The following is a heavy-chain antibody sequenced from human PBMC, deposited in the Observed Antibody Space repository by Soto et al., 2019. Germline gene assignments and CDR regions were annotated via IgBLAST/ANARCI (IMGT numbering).Heavy chain of an antibody. CDR3: ARGWFGELYLFDY. Sequence: PSETLSLTCTVSGASFNTYYWGWIRQPPGKGLEWIGSIYYSGSTYYNPSLKSRVTISVDTSKNQFSLKLSSVTAADTAVYYCARGWFGELYLFDYWGQGTLVTVSS. D-gene: IGHD3-10*01. CDR2: IYYSGST. CDR1: GASFNTYY. V-gene: IGHV4-39*01. J-gene: IGHJ4*02.